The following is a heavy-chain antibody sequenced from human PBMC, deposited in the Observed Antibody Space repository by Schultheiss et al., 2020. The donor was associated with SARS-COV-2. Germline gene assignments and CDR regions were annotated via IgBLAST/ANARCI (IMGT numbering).Heavy chain of an antibody. CDR1: GGTFSSYA. V-gene: IGHV1-69*13. D-gene: IGHD1-14*01. CDR3: ARSRTSIDYDF. J-gene: IGHJ4*02. CDR2: IIPIFGTA. Sequence: SVKVSCKASGGTFSSYAISWVRQAPGQGLEWMGGIIPIFGTANYAQKFQGRVTITADESTSTAYMELSSLRSEDTALYYCARSRTSIDYDFWGQGTLVTVSS.